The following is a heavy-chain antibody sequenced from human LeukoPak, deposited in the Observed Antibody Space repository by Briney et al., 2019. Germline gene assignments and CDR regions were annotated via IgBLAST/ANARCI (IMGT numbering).Heavy chain of an antibody. V-gene: IGHV3-9*01. CDR1: GFTFSSYA. J-gene: IGHJ4*02. Sequence: GGSLRLSCAASGFTFSSYATHWVRQAPGKGLEWVSGISWNSGSIGYADSVKGRFTISRDNAKTSLYLQMNSLRAEDTALYYCAKGRHIAAYFDYWGQGTLVTVSS. CDR3: AKGRHIAAYFDY. D-gene: IGHD2-21*01. CDR2: ISWNSGSI.